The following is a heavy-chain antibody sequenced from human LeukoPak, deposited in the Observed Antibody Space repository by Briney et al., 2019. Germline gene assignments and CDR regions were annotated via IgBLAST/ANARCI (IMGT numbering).Heavy chain of an antibody. D-gene: IGHD1-26*01. Sequence: GTSVKVACKASGYTFTAYSMHWVRQAPGQGLEWMGWINPNSGNTGYAQTFHDRVTMTRDTSISTAYMELSRLRSDDTAVYYCARCLVDSDDGYDVWGQGTMVAVS. V-gene: IGHV1-2*02. J-gene: IGHJ3*01. CDR2: INPNSGNT. CDR3: ARCLVDSDDGYDV. CDR1: GYTFTAYS.